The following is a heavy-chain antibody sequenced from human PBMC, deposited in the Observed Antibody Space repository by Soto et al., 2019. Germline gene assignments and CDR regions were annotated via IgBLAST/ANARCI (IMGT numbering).Heavy chain of an antibody. CDR2: IYWDDDK. CDR1: GFSLSTSGVG. Sequence: QITLKESGPTLVKPTQTLTLTCTFSGFSLSTSGVGVGWIRQPPGKALEWLALIYWDDDKRYSPSLKSRLTITKDTSNNQLVLTMTTMDPVDTATYYGAHSEDEVGGFDYWGQGTLVTVSS. D-gene: IGHD3-16*01. CDR3: AHSEDEVGGFDY. V-gene: IGHV2-5*02. J-gene: IGHJ4*02.